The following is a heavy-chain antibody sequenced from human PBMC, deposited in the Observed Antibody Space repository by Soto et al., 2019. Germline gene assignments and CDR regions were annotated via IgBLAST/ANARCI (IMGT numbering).Heavy chain of an antibody. V-gene: IGHV3-15*01. CDR3: AIPQGGYSDYIGLFH. CDR1: GFIFSNAW. D-gene: IGHD4-17*01. Sequence: EVQLVESGGDLVKPGGSLRLSCEISGFIFSNAWLSWVRQAPGKGLEWVGRIKSARNGGAIDYATPVKGRFIISRDEPQNTIHLQMNNLKIEDTDVYYCAIPQGGYSDYIGLFHWGQGTLVTVSS. CDR2: IKSARNGGAI. J-gene: IGHJ4*02.